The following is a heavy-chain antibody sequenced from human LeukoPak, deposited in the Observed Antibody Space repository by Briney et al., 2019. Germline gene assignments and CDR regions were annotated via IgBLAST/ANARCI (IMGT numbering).Heavy chain of an antibody. Sequence: GGSLRLSCAASGFTFSSYAMSWVRQAPGKGLEWVSAISGSGGSTYYADSVKGRFTISRDNSKNTLYLQMDSLRAEDTAVYYCAKDPSSSGFFDYWGQGTLVTVSS. CDR1: GFTFSSYA. D-gene: IGHD6-6*01. V-gene: IGHV3-23*01. J-gene: IGHJ4*02. CDR2: ISGSGGST. CDR3: AKDPSSSGFFDY.